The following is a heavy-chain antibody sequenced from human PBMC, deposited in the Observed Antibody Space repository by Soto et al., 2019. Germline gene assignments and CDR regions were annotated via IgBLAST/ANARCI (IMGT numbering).Heavy chain of an antibody. J-gene: IGHJ6*02. V-gene: IGHV1-8*01. CDR3: ARTYDSSGYYYYYYGMDV. CDR2: MNPNSGNT. D-gene: IGHD3-22*01. Sequence: QVQLVQSGAEVKKPGASVKVSCKASGYTFTSYDIKWVRQATGQGLEWMGWMNPNSGNTGYAQKFQGRVTMTRNTSISTAYMELSSLRSEDTAVYYCARTYDSSGYYYYYYGMDVWGQGTTVTVSS. CDR1: GYTFTSYD.